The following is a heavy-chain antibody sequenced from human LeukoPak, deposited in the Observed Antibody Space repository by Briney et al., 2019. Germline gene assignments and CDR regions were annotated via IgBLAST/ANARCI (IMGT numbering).Heavy chain of an antibody. J-gene: IGHJ4*02. CDR2: IYTTGST. CDR3: ARRIAVAGKAGFDY. D-gene: IGHD6-19*01. V-gene: IGHV4-4*07. Sequence: PSETLSLTCTVSGGSISSYYWTWIRQPAGKGLEWIGRIYTTGSTNYNPSLNSRVTMSVDTSKKQLSLKLSSVTAADTAVYYCARRIAVAGKAGFDYWGQGTLVTASS. CDR1: GGSISSYY.